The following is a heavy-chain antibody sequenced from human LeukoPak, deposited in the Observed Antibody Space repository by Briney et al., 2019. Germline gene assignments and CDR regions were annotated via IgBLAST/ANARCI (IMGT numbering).Heavy chain of an antibody. CDR1: GGSISSYY. D-gene: IGHD2-15*01. Sequence: SETLSLTCTVSGGSISSYYWSWIRQPAGKGLEWIGRIYTSGSTNYNPSLKSRVTMSVDTSKNQFSLKLSSVTAADTAVYYCARVSPQIVEHRHYYYYMDVWGKGTTVTVSS. CDR3: ARVSPQIVEHRHYYYYMDV. J-gene: IGHJ6*03. CDR2: IYTSGST. V-gene: IGHV4-4*07.